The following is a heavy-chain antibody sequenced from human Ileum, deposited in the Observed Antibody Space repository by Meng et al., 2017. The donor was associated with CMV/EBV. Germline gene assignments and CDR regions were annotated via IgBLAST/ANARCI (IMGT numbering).Heavy chain of an antibody. Sequence: GSLRLSCTVSGYSISSGYYWGWIRQPPGKGLEWIGSIYHSASTYYNPSLKSRVTISVDTSKNQFSLKLSSVTAADTAVYYCARVKPAATLTGFDPWGQGTLVTVSS. CDR2: IYHSAST. V-gene: IGHV4-38-2*02. CDR3: ARVKPAATLTGFDP. J-gene: IGHJ5*02. D-gene: IGHD2-2*01. CDR1: GYSISSGYY.